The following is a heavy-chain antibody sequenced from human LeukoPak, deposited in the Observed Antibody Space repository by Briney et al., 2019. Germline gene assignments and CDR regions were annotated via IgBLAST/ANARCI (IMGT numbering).Heavy chain of an antibody. CDR3: AAQPCSGGVCYLDY. J-gene: IGHJ4*02. D-gene: IGHD2-8*02. V-gene: IGHV3-23*01. CDR2: ISGSDGST. CDR1: GFTFSSYA. Sequence: GGSLRLSCAASGFTFSSYAMSWVRQAPGKGLDWVSGISGSDGSTYYADSVKGRFTVSRDNSKNTLYLQMNSLRAEDSAVYYCAAQPCSGGVCYLDYWGQGTLVTVSS.